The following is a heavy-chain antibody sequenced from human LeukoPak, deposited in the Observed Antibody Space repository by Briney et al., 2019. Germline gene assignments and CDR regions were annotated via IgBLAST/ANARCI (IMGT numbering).Heavy chain of an antibody. Sequence: GGSLRLSCAASGFTFSSYAVSWVRQAPGKGLEWVSAISGSGGGTYYADSVKSRFTISRDNSKNTLYLQMNSLRAEDTAVYYCAKGRTFIAVAAYDWGQGTLVTVSS. V-gene: IGHV3-23*01. D-gene: IGHD6-19*01. J-gene: IGHJ4*02. CDR1: GFTFSSYA. CDR3: AKGRTFIAVAAYD. CDR2: ISGSGGGT.